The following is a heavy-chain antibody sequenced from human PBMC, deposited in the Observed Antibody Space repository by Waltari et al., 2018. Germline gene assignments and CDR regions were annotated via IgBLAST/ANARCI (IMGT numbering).Heavy chain of an antibody. Sequence: VQLVQSGAEVKKPGATVKISCKVSGYTFTDYYMHGVQQAPVKGLKWMGLVATEDSETIYAEKYQGRVTITADTSTDTAYMELSSRRSEATAVYYCARDAESSGSLGPWGQGPLVTVSS. V-gene: IGHV1-69-2*01. J-gene: IGHJ5*02. CDR2: VATEDSET. CDR1: GYTFTDYY. D-gene: IGHD3-22*01. CDR3: ARDAESSGSLGP.